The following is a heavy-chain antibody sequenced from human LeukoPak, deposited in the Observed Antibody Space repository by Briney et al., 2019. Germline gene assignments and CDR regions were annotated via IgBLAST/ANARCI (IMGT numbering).Heavy chain of an antibody. D-gene: IGHD6-13*01. CDR1: DGFISGHY. Sequence: SETLSLTCVVSDGFISGHYWGWIRQPPGKGLEWIAYVYYTGTTNYNPSLESRVTISVDASERQLSLRLNSVTAADTAVYYCARGRLSGSSHFDYWGQGTLVTVSS. CDR3: ARGRLSGSSHFDY. CDR2: VYYTGTT. V-gene: IGHV4-59*11. J-gene: IGHJ4*02.